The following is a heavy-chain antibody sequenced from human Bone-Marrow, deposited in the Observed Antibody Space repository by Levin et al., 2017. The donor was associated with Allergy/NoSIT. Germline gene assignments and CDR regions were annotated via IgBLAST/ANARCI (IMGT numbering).Heavy chain of an antibody. Sequence: PGGSLRLSCAASGFDFNSAWMSWVRQAPGKGLEWVGRIKSKRGGGTTDFSAPVRGRFGVSRDDSKQMVYLQLSSLETEDTAVYYCAKVRQLCGAGACYLDFWGQGTLVTVSS. V-gene: IGHV3-15*01. CDR1: GFDFNSAW. J-gene: IGHJ4*02. D-gene: IGHD2-21*02. CDR2: IKSKRGGGTT. CDR3: AKVRQLCGAGACYLDF.